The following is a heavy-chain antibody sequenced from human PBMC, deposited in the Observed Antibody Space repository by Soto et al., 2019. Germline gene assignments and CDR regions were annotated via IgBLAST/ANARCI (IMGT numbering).Heavy chain of an antibody. CDR2: ISSSSSTI. V-gene: IGHV3-48*01. Sequence: EVQLVESGGGLVQPGGSLRLSCAASGFTFSSYSMNWVRQAPGEGLEWVSYISSSSSTIYYADSVKGRFTISRDNAKNSLYLQMNSLRAEDTAVYYCAITITGKVRAFDYWGQGTLVTVSS. D-gene: IGHD1-20*01. CDR3: AITITGKVRAFDY. J-gene: IGHJ4*02. CDR1: GFTFSSYS.